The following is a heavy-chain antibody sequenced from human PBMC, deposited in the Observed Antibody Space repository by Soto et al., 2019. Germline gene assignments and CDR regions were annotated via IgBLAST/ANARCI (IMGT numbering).Heavy chain of an antibody. V-gene: IGHV4-39*01. D-gene: IGHD6-6*01. CDR2: IYYSGST. CDR1: GGSISSSSYY. J-gene: IGHJ6*03. Sequence: QLQLQESGPGLVKPSETLSLTCTVSGGSISSSSYYWGWIRQPPGKGLEWIGSIYYSGSTYYNPSLKSRVTISVDTSKNQFSLKLSSVTAADTAVYYCARPLIWTPFTRLVPSYYYYYMDVWGKGTTVTVSS. CDR3: ARPLIWTPFTRLVPSYYYYYMDV.